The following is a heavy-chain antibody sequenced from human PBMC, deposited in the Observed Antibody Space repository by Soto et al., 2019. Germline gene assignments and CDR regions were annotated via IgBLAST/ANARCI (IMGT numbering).Heavy chain of an antibody. J-gene: IGHJ4*02. D-gene: IGHD6-25*01. Sequence: PGGSLRLSCATSGFYFPNFAISWVRQAPGKGLEWVSAISASGDNTYYAGSVKGRFTISRDISKNTLYLHINGLRAEDTAVYYCAKALGGSGSAHFFDKWGQGALVTVSS. CDR3: AKALGGSGSAHFFDK. CDR2: ISASGDNT. CDR1: GFYFPNFA. V-gene: IGHV3-23*01.